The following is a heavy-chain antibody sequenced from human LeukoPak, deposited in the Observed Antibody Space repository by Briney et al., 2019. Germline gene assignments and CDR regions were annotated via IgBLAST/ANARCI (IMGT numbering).Heavy chain of an antibody. J-gene: IGHJ4*02. D-gene: IGHD2-21*02. CDR3: AREEVTMYYFDS. CDR1: GFTFSSYW. Sequence: GSLRLSCAASGFTFSSYWMHWVRQAPGKGLVWVSRINSDGSSISYADSVKGRFTISRDNAKNTLYLQMNSLRAEDTAVYYCAREEVTMYYFDSWGQGTLVTVSS. V-gene: IGHV3-74*01. CDR2: INSDGSSI.